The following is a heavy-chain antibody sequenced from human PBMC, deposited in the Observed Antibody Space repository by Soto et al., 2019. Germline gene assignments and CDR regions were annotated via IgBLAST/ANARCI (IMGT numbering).Heavy chain of an antibody. J-gene: IGHJ5*02. CDR3: ASFGVASMNWFDP. Sequence: SETLSLTCTVSGGSISSSSYYWGWIRHPPGKGLEWIGSIYYSGSTYYNPSLKSRVIISLDTSKNQFSLKLTSVTAADTAVYYCASFGVASMNWFDPWGQGTLVTVSS. D-gene: IGHD3-3*01. V-gene: IGHV4-39*01. CDR1: GGSISSSSYY. CDR2: IYYSGST.